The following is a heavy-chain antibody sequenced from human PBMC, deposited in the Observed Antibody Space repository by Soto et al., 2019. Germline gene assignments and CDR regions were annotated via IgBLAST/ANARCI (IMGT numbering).Heavy chain of an antibody. Sequence: GASVKVSCKASGDTFSSHGISWVRQAPGQGREYMGGIIPKFGTTNYAQKFRGRVTITADESTSTAYMEVSSLRYEDTAVYYCAIAAGTGWYNWFDPWGQGXLVTVSS. CDR1: GDTFSSHG. V-gene: IGHV1-69*13. CDR3: AIAAGTGWYNWFDP. CDR2: IIPKFGTT. D-gene: IGHD6-19*01. J-gene: IGHJ5*02.